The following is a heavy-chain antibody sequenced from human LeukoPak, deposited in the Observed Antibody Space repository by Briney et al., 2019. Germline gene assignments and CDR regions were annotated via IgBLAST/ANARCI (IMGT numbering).Heavy chain of an antibody. D-gene: IGHD3-22*01. CDR2: ISNDGKKK. CDR3: AGAYGSSDYYLYPFDI. CDR1: RFTFTIDV. V-gene: IGHV3-30*03. Sequence: GRSLRLSSAAPRFTFTIDVTHSVPQAPGKGLGWVAVISNDGKKKYYADSVMCRFTISRDHSKNTLYLQMTSLRAEDTAVYYCAGAYGSSDYYLYPFDIWGEGTMVSVS. J-gene: IGHJ3*02.